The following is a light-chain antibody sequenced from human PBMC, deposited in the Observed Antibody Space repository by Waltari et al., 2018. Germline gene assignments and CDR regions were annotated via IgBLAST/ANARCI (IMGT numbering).Light chain of an antibody. V-gene: IGLV1-44*01. CDR2: SNI. Sequence: QSVLTQPPSASGTPGQTVTISCSGRSSNIGSNTVNWYQQLPGTAPKLLIYSNIQRPSGVPDRISGSKSGTSASLAISGLQSEDEGDYYWAAWDDSLNGLYVFGTGTKVTVL. J-gene: IGLJ1*01. CDR3: AAWDDSLNGLYV. CDR1: SSNIGSNT.